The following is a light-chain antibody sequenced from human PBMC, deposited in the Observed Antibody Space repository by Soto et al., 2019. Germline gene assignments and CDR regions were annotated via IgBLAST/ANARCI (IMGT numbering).Light chain of an antibody. CDR3: CSYAGSYTFV. Sequence: QSVLTQPRSVSGSPGQSVTISCTGTSSDVGGYNYVSWYQQHPGKAPKLMIYDVSKRPSGVPDRFSGSKSGNTASLTISGLQADDEADYYCCSYAGSYTFVFGGGTK. J-gene: IGLJ2*01. CDR1: SSDVGGYNY. CDR2: DVS. V-gene: IGLV2-11*01.